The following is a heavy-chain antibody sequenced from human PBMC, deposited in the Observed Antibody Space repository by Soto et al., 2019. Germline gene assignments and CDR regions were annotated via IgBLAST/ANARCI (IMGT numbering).Heavy chain of an antibody. CDR2: VSSSGGST. V-gene: IGHV3-23*01. D-gene: IGHD6-13*01. CDR1: GFTFSSYA. CDR3: AKYSTSWRGGKFDD. Sequence: EVQLLESGGGLVQPGGSLRLSCAASGFTFSSYAMSWVRQAPGKGLEWVLAVSSSGGSTYYADSVKGRFTISRDNSKNTLYLQMKRLRAEDTAVYYCAKYSTSWRGGKFDDWGQGTLVTVSS. J-gene: IGHJ4*02.